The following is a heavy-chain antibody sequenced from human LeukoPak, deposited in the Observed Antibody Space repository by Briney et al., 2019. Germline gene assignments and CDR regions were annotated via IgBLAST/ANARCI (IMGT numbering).Heavy chain of an antibody. J-gene: IGHJ5*02. D-gene: IGHD3-22*01. CDR2: TYYRSKWYN. CDR1: GDSVSSNSAA. Sequence: SQTLSLTCAISGDSVSSNSAAWNWLRQSPSRGLEWLGRTYYRSKWYNDYAVSVKSRITINPDTSKNQFSLQLNSVTPEDTAVYYCAREPITRYDSSGYQTDNWFDPWGQGTLVTVSS. V-gene: IGHV6-1*01. CDR3: AREPITRYDSSGYQTDNWFDP.